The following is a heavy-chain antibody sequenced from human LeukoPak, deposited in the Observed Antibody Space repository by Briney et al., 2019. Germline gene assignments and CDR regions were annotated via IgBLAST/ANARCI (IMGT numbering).Heavy chain of an antibody. D-gene: IGHD2-2*01. J-gene: IGHJ4*03. CDR1: EFTCVIYG. CDR2: IWYDGSKE. V-gene: IGHV3-33*01. CDR3: ARHMSASTKYADFDF. Sequence: GRSLTLPCAQFEFTCVIYGMRWDRQAPGKGMEWVGVIWYDGSKEYYADSVEGQFTISRDNSKSTVDLQMYSLRAEVTAVYYCARHMSASTKYADFDFWGQGTLVAVSS.